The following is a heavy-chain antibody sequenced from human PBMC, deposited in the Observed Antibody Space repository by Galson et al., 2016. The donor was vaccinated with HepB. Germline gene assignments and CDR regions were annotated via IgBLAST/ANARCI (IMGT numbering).Heavy chain of an antibody. Sequence: SLRLSCAASGFTFNNYAMSWVRQAPGKGLEWVSGISTSGVNTYHADSVKGRFTISRDNSKNTLFLQMHSLRAEDTALYYSAKASGSSTSNWFDPWGQGTLVTVSS. J-gene: IGHJ5*02. V-gene: IGHV3-23*01. CDR3: AKASGSSTSNWFDP. D-gene: IGHD6-13*01. CDR2: ISTSGVNT. CDR1: GFTFNNYA.